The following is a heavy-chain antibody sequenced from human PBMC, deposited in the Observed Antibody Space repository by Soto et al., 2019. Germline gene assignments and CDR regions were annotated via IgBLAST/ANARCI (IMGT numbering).Heavy chain of an antibody. D-gene: IGHD1-26*01. Sequence: SETLSLTCTVSGVSISGSRYYWGWIRQPPGRGLEWIGNIYYSGSTYYTPALKSRVTLSVDTSKNQFSLNLNSVTAADTAVYYCARGGIPPSGYGIASAIDVWGQGTTVTVSS. CDR2: IYYSGST. CDR1: GVSISGSRYY. J-gene: IGHJ6*02. CDR3: ARGGIPPSGYGIASAIDV. V-gene: IGHV4-39*01.